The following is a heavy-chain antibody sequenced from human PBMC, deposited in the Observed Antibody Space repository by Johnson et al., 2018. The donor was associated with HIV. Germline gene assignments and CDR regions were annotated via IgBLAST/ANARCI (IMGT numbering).Heavy chain of an antibody. CDR1: GFTFSNYW. J-gene: IGHJ3*02. Sequence: MQLVESGGGLVKPGGSLRLSCAASGFTFSNYWMTWVRQAPGKGLEWVAYIRQDGGEKEYLDSVKGRFTISRDNAKNSLYLQMSSLRVEDTAAYSCARGDRSTYYRRGAFDIWGQGTMVTVSS. CDR3: ARGDRSTYYRRGAFDI. V-gene: IGHV3-7*01. CDR2: IRQDGGEK. D-gene: IGHD1-26*01.